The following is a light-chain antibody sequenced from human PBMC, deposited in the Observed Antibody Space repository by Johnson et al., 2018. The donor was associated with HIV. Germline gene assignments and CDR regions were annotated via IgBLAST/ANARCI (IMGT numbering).Light chain of an antibody. CDR2: DNN. CDR3: GTWDSSLSRGG. Sequence: QSVLTQPPSVSAAPGQKVTIYCSGSSSNIGNNYVSWYQQLPGTAPKLLIYDNNKRPSGIPDRFSGSKSGTSATLGITGLQTGDEADYYCGTWDSSLSRGGFGTGTKVTVL. V-gene: IGLV1-51*01. CDR1: SSNIGNNY. J-gene: IGLJ1*01.